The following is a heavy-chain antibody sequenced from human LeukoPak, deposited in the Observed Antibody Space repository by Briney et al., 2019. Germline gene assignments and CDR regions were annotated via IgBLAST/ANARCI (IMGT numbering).Heavy chain of an antibody. CDR3: AKSLPLDIVVGGLDY. J-gene: IGHJ4*02. Sequence: GRSLRLSCAASGFTFSSYGMHWVRQAPGKGLEWVAVISYDGSNKYYADSVKGRFTISRDNSKNTLYLQMNSLRAEDTAVYHCAKSLPLDIVVGGLDYWGQGTLVTVSS. CDR1: GFTFSSYG. CDR2: ISYDGSNK. D-gene: IGHD2-21*01. V-gene: IGHV3-30*18.